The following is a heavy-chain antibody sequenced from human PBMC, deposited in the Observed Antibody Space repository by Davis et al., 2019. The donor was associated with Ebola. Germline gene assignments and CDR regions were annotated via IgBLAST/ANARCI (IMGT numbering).Heavy chain of an antibody. D-gene: IGHD3-16*02. CDR3: ARVRRAFGGVIDLDPYYYYYGMDV. Sequence: SETLSLTCTVSGGSISSGDYYWSWIRQPPGKGLEWIGYIYYSGSTYYNPSLKSRVTISVDTSKNQFSLKLSSVTAADTAVYYCARVRRAFGGVIDLDPYYYYYGMDVWGQGTTVTVSS. J-gene: IGHJ6*02. CDR2: IYYSGST. CDR1: GGSISSGDYY. V-gene: IGHV4-30-4*02.